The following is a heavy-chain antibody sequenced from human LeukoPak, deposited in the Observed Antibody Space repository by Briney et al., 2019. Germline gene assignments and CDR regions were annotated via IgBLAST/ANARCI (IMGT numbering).Heavy chain of an antibody. D-gene: IGHD5-24*01. Sequence: PSETLSLTCTVSGGSISRTSYFWGWIRQPPGKGLEWIGSIHSSGSTYYNPSLESRVTVSVDTSKNQFSLRLTSVTAADTAVYSCARHSDGYLEYYFDYWGQGTLVTVSS. J-gene: IGHJ4*02. CDR1: GGSISRTSYF. CDR3: ARHSDGYLEYYFDY. V-gene: IGHV4-39*01. CDR2: IHSSGST.